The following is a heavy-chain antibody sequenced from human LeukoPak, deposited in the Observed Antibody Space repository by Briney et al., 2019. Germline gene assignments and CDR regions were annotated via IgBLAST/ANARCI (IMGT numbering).Heavy chain of an antibody. CDR3: ASSPRGVY. V-gene: IGHV3-48*03. CDR2: ISGSGTTI. D-gene: IGHD3-10*01. CDR1: GFTFSSYE. J-gene: IGHJ4*02. Sequence: GGSLRLSCVASGFTFSSYEMSWVRQAPGKGLEWVSEISGSGTTIFYADSVKGRFTASRDNAKNSLYLQMNSLRVEDTAVYYCASSPRGVYWGQGTLVTVSS.